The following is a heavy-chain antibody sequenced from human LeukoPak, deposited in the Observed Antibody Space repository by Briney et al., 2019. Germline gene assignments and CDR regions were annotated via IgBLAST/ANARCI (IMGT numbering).Heavy chain of an antibody. D-gene: IGHD3-22*01. Sequence: GGSLRLSCPASGFTFSSHAMSWVRQAPGKGLEWVSSITGSGVSTNNADSVKGRFTISRDNAKNSLYLQMNSLRAEDTAVYYCARDLPYYYDSSGYYVFDYWGQGTLVTVSS. CDR3: ARDLPYYYDSSGYYVFDY. V-gene: IGHV3-23*01. J-gene: IGHJ4*02. CDR2: ITGSGVST. CDR1: GFTFSSHA.